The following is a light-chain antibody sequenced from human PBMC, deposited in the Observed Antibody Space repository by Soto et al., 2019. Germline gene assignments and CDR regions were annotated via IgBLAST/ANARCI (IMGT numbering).Light chain of an antibody. Sequence: QSALTQPASVSGSPGQSITISCTGTSSDVGGNQYVSWYQQHPGKAPQLLIYEVSNRPSGVSTRFSGSKSGNTASLTISGLQPEDEADYYCSSSTTTIANVLFGGGTKLTVL. CDR1: SSDVGGNQY. CDR3: SSSTTTIANVL. J-gene: IGLJ2*01. V-gene: IGLV2-14*01. CDR2: EVS.